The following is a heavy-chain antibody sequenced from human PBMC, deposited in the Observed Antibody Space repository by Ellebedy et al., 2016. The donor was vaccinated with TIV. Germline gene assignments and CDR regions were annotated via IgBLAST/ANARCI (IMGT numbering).Heavy chain of an antibody. Sequence: GGSLRLSXTASGFTFSSYAMSWVRQAPGKGLEWVSAISGSGGSTYYADSVKGRFTISRDNSKNTLYLQMNSLRAEDTAVYYCAKAGDFDWFRPHAFDIWGQGTMVTVSS. CDR3: AKAGDFDWFRPHAFDI. D-gene: IGHD3-9*01. CDR2: ISGSGGST. V-gene: IGHV3-23*01. J-gene: IGHJ3*02. CDR1: GFTFSSYA.